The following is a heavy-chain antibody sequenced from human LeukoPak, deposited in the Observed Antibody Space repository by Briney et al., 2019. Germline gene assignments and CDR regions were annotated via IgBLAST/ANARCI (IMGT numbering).Heavy chain of an antibody. CDR2: ISGSGGST. CDR3: ANVNHPCYYYYYMDV. J-gene: IGHJ6*03. V-gene: IGHV3-23*01. Sequence: GGSLRLSCAASGFTFSSYAMSWVRQAPGKGLEWVSTISGSGGSTYYADSVKGRFTISRDNSKNTLYLQMNSLRAEDTAVYYCANVNHPCYYYYYMDVWGKGTTVTVSS. CDR1: GFTFSSYA. D-gene: IGHD1-14*01.